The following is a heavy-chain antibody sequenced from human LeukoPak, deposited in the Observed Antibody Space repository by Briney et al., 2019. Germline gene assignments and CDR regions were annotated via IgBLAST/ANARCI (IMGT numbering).Heavy chain of an antibody. V-gene: IGHV4-39*07. Sequence: SETLSLTCTVSGGSISSSSYYWGWIRQPPGKGLEWIGSIYYSGSTYYNPSLKSRVTISVDTSKNQFSLKLSSVTAADTAVYYCARDLGSSDSDYWGQGTLVTVSS. CDR1: GGSISSSSYY. CDR2: IYYSGST. D-gene: IGHD2-15*01. CDR3: ARDLGSSDSDY. J-gene: IGHJ4*02.